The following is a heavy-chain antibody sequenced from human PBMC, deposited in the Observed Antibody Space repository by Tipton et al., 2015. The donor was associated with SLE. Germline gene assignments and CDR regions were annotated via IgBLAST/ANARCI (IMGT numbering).Heavy chain of an antibody. CDR3: ASGSIVLRYYGMDV. D-gene: IGHD2-8*02. CDR2: IYYSGST. Sequence: TLSLTCTVSGGSISSGGYYWSWIRQHPGKGLEWIGYIYYSGSTYYNPSLKSRVTISVDTSKNQFSLKLSSVTAADTAVYYCASGSIVLRYYGMDVWGHGTTVTVSS. V-gene: IGHV4-31*03. CDR1: GGSISSGGYY. J-gene: IGHJ6*02.